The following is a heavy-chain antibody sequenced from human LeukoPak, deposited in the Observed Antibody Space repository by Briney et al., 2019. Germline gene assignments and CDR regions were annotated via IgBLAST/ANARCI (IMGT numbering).Heavy chain of an antibody. CDR2: VIYTGNT. V-gene: IGHV4-39*07. J-gene: IGHJ4*02. CDR3: AREWGGTSLTDS. D-gene: IGHD4/OR15-4a*01. Sequence: SETLSLTCSVSGGSISSSDHYWGWIRQPPGKGLEWIGHVIYTGNTYYNPSLKSRVTISVDTSKNQFSLKVSSVTAADTAVCYCAREWGGTSLTDSWGQGTLVTVSS. CDR1: GGSISSSDHY.